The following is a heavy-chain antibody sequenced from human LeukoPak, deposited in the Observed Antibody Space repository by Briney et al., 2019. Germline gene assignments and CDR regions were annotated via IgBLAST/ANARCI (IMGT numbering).Heavy chain of an antibody. CDR2: ISSSSSYI. Sequence: GGSLRLSCAASGFTCSSYSMNWVRQAPGKGLEWVSSISSSSSYIYYADSVKGRFTISRDNAKNSLYLQMNSLRAEDTAVYYCARDAGGVYAQFDYWGQGTLVTVSS. CDR1: GFTCSSYS. V-gene: IGHV3-21*01. J-gene: IGHJ4*02. D-gene: IGHD2-8*01. CDR3: ARDAGGVYAQFDY.